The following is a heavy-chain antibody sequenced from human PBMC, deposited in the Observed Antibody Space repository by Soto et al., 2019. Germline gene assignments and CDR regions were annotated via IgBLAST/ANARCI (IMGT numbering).Heavy chain of an antibody. CDR3: AKSDVERGDPFDP. V-gene: IGHV4-34*01. J-gene: IGHJ5*02. Sequence: SETLSLTCAVYGGSFSGYYWSWIRQPPGKGLEWIGEINHSGSTNYNPSLKSRVTISVDTAKNQFSLKLSSVTAEDTAVYYCAKSDVERGDPFDPWGQGTLVTVSS. D-gene: IGHD3-16*01. CDR2: INHSGST. CDR1: GGSFSGYY.